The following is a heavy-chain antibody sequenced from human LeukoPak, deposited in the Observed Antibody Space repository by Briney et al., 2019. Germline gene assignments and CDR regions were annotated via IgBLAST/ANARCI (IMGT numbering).Heavy chain of an antibody. J-gene: IGHJ3*01. CDR1: GGSISTYY. Sequence: SETLSLTCTVSGGSISTYYWSWIRQPPGKGLEWIGYVVYSGSTNYKPSLKSRVTISVDTSKNQFSLKLSSVTAADTAVYYCARTGGPTYSSSWFFWGQGTVVTVSS. D-gene: IGHD6-13*01. CDR3: ARTGGPTYSSSWFF. CDR2: VVYSGST. V-gene: IGHV4-59*01.